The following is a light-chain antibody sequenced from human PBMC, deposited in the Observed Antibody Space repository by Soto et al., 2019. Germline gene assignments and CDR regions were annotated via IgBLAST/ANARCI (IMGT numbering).Light chain of an antibody. J-gene: IGLJ2*01. V-gene: IGLV2-14*01. Sequence: QSALTQPASVSGSPGQSITISCTGTGSDVGGYKYVSWYQQHPGKAPKLMIYDVSNRPSGVSNRFSGSKSGNTASLTISGLQAEDEADYYCSSYTSSSTVVFGGGTKLTVL. CDR3: SSYTSSSTVV. CDR1: GSDVGGYKY. CDR2: DVS.